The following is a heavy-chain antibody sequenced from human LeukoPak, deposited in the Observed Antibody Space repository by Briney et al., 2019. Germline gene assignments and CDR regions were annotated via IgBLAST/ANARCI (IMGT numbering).Heavy chain of an antibody. CDR1: GYTFTSYG. CDR2: ISAYNGNT. D-gene: IGHD3-22*01. CDR3: ARPSTYYYGSSFDY. V-gene: IGHV1-18*01. Sequence: ASVKVSCKASGYTFTSYGISWVRQAPGQGLEWMGWISAYNGNTNYAQKLQGRVTMTTDTSTSTAYMELSRLRSDDTAVYYCARPSTYYYGSSFDYWGQGTLVTVSS. J-gene: IGHJ4*02.